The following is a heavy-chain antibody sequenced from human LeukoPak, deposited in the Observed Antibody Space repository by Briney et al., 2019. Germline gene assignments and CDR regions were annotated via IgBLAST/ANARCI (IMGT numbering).Heavy chain of an antibody. CDR1: GCSVSSGSNY. CDR2: IYYSGST. V-gene: IGHV4-61*01. Sequence: SESLSLTCSVAGCSVSSGSNYWSWIRQPPGKGLDLLGYIYYSGSTNYNPSLKSRVTISVDMSKNQFSLKLSSVTAADTAVYYCARAPFEGSGWYIYYFDYWGQGTLVTVSS. J-gene: IGHJ4*02. CDR3: ARAPFEGSGWYIYYFDY. D-gene: IGHD6-19*01.